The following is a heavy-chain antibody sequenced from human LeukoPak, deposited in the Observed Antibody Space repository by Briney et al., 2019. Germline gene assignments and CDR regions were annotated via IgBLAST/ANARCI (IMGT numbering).Heavy chain of an antibody. V-gene: IGHV3-30*18. J-gene: IGHJ4*02. CDR1: GFTFSSYG. Sequence: GGSLRLSCAASGFTFSSYGMHWVRQAPGKELEWVAVISYDGSNKYYADSVKGRFTISRDNSKNTLYLQMNSLRAEDTAVYYCAKERGEMAFDYWGQGTLVTVSS. CDR2: ISYDGSNK. D-gene: IGHD5-24*01. CDR3: AKERGEMAFDY.